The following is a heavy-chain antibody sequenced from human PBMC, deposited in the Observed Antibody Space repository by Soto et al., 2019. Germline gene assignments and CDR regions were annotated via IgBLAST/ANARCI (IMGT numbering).Heavy chain of an antibody. D-gene: IGHD3-22*01. Sequence: HPVGSLRLSCAASGFSFSRYGIHWVRQAPGKGLEWVAVISYDESTTFYADSVKGRFTISRDNSKNTLFLQMKSLRPQDTAVYYCSKAMIGSYDSDAFDVWGQGTMVTVSS. CDR3: SKAMIGSYDSDAFDV. J-gene: IGHJ3*01. V-gene: IGHV3-30*18. CDR1: GFSFSRYG. CDR2: ISYDESTT.